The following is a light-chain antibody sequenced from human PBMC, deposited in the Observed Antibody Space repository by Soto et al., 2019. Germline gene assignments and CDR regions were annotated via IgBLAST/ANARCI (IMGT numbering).Light chain of an antibody. CDR1: SGSIANNY. V-gene: IGLV6-57*04. CDR2: ENK. J-gene: IGLJ2*01. CDR3: QSYDADFVI. Sequence: NFMLTQPHSVSESPGKTVTISCTRSSGSIANNYVQWYQQRPGSAPTTVIYENKLRPSGVPGRFSGSTDASSNSASLTLSGLQTEGVAGYYGQSYDADFVIFGGGTQLTVL.